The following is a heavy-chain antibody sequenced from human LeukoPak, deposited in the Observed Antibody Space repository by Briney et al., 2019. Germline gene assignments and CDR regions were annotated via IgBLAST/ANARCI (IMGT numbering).Heavy chain of an antibody. CDR3: AKALENAYYDFWSGYPGGY. CDR1: DGSISSGGYY. J-gene: IGHJ4*02. Sequence: PSETLSLTCTVSDGSISSGGYYWSWIRQAPGKGLEWVSAISGSGGSTYYADSVRGRFTISRDNSKNTLYLQMNSLRAEDTAVYYCAKALENAYYDFWSGYPGGYWGQGTLVTVSS. D-gene: IGHD3-3*01. V-gene: IGHV3-23*01. CDR2: ISGSGGST.